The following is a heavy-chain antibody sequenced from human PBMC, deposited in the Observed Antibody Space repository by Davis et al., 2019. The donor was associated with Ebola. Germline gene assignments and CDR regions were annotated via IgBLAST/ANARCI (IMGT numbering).Heavy chain of an antibody. CDR2: ISAFSGNT. CDR1: GYTFTSYG. Sequence: AASVKVSCKASGYTFTSYGISGVRQAPGQGLEWMGWISAFSGNTNYAQKLQGRVTMTTDTSTSTAYMELRSLRSDDTAVYYCARRDYGDYGAFWGQGTLVTVSS. V-gene: IGHV1-18*01. J-gene: IGHJ4*02. D-gene: IGHD4-17*01. CDR3: ARRDYGDYGAF.